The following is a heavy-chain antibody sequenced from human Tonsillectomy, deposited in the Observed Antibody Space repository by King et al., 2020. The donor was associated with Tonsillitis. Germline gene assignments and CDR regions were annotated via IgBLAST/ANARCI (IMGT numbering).Heavy chain of an antibody. CDR2: ISWNSGTI. CDR1: GFSFDDYA. CDR3: TKDPDYYDSSTS. J-gene: IGHJ4*02. Sequence: VQLVESGGALVQPGRSLRLSCAASGFSFDDYAMHWVRHAPGKGLEWVSGISWNSGTIGYADSVKGRFTISRDNAKNFLYLQMNRLRAEDTALYYCTKDPDYYDSSTSWGQGTLVTVSS. D-gene: IGHD3-22*01. V-gene: IGHV3-9*01.